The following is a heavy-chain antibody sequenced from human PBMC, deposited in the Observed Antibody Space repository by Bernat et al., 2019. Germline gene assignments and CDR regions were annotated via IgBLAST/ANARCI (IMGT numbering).Heavy chain of an antibody. Sequence: EVQLVESGGGLVKPGGSLRLSCAASGFTFSSYSMNWVRQAPGKRLEWVSYISSSSSYIYYADSVKGRFTISRDNAKNSLYLQMNSLRAEDTAVYYCARKLGLYCSGGSCQIYYYYYMDVWGKGTTVTVSS. D-gene: IGHD2-15*01. J-gene: IGHJ6*03. CDR3: ARKLGLYCSGGSCQIYYYYYMDV. CDR2: ISSSSSYI. V-gene: IGHV3-21*05. CDR1: GFTFSSYS.